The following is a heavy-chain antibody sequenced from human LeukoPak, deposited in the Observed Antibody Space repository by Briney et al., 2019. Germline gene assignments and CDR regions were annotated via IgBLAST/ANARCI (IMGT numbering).Heavy chain of an antibody. V-gene: IGHV3-23*01. J-gene: IGHJ4*02. CDR3: AKSGGYYYDSSGYVDY. CDR2: ISGSGGST. D-gene: IGHD3-22*01. CDR1: GFTFSSYA. Sequence: PGGSLRLSCAASGFTFSSYAMSWVRQAPGKGLEWVSAISGSGGSTYYADSVKGRFTISRDNSKNTLYLQMNSLRAEDTAVYYCAKSGGYYYDSSGYVDYWGQGTLVTVSS.